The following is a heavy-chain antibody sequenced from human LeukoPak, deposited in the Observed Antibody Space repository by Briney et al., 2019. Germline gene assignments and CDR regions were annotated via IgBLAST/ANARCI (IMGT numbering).Heavy chain of an antibody. Sequence: ASVKVSCKVSGYTLTELSMHWVRQAPGKGLEWMGGFDPEDGETIYAQKFQGRVTMTEDTSTDTAYTELSSLRSEDTAVYYCATPVPAAMIYYYYGMDVWGQGTTVTVSS. CDR1: GYTLTELS. D-gene: IGHD2-2*01. J-gene: IGHJ6*02. CDR2: FDPEDGET. V-gene: IGHV1-24*01. CDR3: ATPVPAAMIYYYYGMDV.